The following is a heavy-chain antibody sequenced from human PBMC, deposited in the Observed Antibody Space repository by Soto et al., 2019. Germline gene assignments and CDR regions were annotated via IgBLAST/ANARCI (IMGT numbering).Heavy chain of an antibody. CDR3: ARDVVPTYDF. J-gene: IGHJ4*02. CDR1: GYSFSTYN. CDR2: VSTYNGDT. Sequence: QVQLVQSGPEVRKPGASVRVSCKAYGYSFSTYNLFWVRQAPGQGLQWMGWVSTYNGDTTYAQKFQGRVFMTTATSTSTAYMELRGLTSDDTAVYYCARDVVPTYDFWGQGTLVTVSS. D-gene: IGHD1-1*01. V-gene: IGHV1-18*04.